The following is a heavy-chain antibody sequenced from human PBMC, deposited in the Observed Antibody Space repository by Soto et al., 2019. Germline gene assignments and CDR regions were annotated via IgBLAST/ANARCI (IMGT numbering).Heavy chain of an antibody. Sequence: GASVKVSCKASGFTFTSSAMQWVRQARGQRLEWIGWIVVGSGNTNYAQKFQERVTITRDMSTSTAYMELSSLRSEDTAVYYCAALSVELRPSDAFDIWGQGTMVTVSS. V-gene: IGHV1-58*02. J-gene: IGHJ3*02. CDR3: AALSVELRPSDAFDI. CDR1: GFTFTSSA. CDR2: IVVGSGNT. D-gene: IGHD1-7*01.